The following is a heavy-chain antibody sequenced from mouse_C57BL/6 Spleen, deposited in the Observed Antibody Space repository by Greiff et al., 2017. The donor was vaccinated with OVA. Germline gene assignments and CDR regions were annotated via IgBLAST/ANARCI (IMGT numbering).Heavy chain of an antibody. J-gene: IGHJ3*01. CDR3: AFYSWFAY. V-gene: IGHV1-85*01. Sequence: QVQLKESGPELVKPGASVKLSCKASGYTFTSYDINWVKQRPGQGLEWIGWIYPRDGSTKYNEKFKGKATLTVDTSSSTAYMELHSLTSEDSAVYFCAFYSWFAYWGQGTLVTVSA. D-gene: IGHD1-1*01. CDR2: IYPRDGST. CDR1: GYTFTSYD.